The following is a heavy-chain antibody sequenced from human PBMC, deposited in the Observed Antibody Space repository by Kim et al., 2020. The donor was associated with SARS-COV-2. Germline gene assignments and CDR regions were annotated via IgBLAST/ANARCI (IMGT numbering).Heavy chain of an antibody. Sequence: SQTLSLTCAISGDSVSSNSAAWNWIRQSPSRGLEWLGRTYYRSKWYNDYAVSVKSRITINPDTSKNQFSLQLNSVTPEDTAVYYCAREPGVYRKWGSSSHRWGDGLAFDYWGQGTLGTVSS. CDR1: GDSVSSNSAA. CDR3: AREPGVYRKWGSSSHRWGDGLAFDY. V-gene: IGHV6-1*01. CDR2: TYYRSKWYN. D-gene: IGHD6-6*01. J-gene: IGHJ4*02.